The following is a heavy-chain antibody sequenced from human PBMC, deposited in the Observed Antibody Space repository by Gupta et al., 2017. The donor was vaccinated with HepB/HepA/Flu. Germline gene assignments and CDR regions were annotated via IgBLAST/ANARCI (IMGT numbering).Heavy chain of an antibody. CDR2: INRNTGGT. V-gene: IGHV1-2*04. CDR3: ARDPGGGQSGRFFHDAFDI. Sequence: QVQLEQSGAEVKKPGASVKVSCKASGYSFTGFYIQWVRQAPGQGLEWMGWINRNTGGTNYAQKFQGWVTMTRDTSISTAYMELSRLTSDDTAVYYCARDPGGGQSGRFFHDAFDIWGPGAMVTVSS. CDR1: GYSFTGFY. D-gene: IGHD1-26*01. J-gene: IGHJ3*02.